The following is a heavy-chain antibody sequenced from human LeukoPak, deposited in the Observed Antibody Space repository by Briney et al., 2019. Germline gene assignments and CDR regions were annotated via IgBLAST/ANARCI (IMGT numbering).Heavy chain of an antibody. CDR2: IVVGSGNT. J-gene: IGHJ4*02. V-gene: IGHV1-58*01. Sequence: GTSVKVSCKASGFTFTSSAVQWVRQARGQRLEWIGWIVVGSGNTNYAQKFQERVTITRDMSTSTAYMELSSLRSEDTAVYYCAAEEVNGWFGELSVVDYWGQGTLVTVSS. CDR3: AAEEVNGWFGELSVVDY. CDR1: GFTFTSSA. D-gene: IGHD3-10*01.